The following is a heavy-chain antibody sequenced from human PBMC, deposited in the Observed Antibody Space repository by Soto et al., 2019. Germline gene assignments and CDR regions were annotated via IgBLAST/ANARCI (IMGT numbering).Heavy chain of an antibody. CDR2: IVVGSGDT. V-gene: IGHV1-58*02. CDR1: GFTFTSSA. CDR3: ATMTTFGVSAFDS. Sequence: SVKVSCKASGFTFTSSAMQWVRQARGQRREWIGWIVVGSGDTNYARRFQERVTITRDVSTSAAYMELSSLRSEDTAVYYCATMTTFGVSAFDSWGEGTMVTVSS. D-gene: IGHD3-16*01. J-gene: IGHJ3*02.